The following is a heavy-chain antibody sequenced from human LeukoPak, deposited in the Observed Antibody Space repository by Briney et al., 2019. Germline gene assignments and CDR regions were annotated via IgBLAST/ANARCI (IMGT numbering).Heavy chain of an antibody. CDR2: IIPILGIA. J-gene: IGHJ4*02. CDR1: GRTFSSYA. CDR3: AQVLLVVTAEHS. V-gene: IGHV1-69*04. Sequence: GASVKVSCKASGRTFSSYAISWVRQAPGQGLEWMGRIIPILGIANYAQKFQGRVTITADKSTSTAYMELSSLRSEDTAVYYCAQVLLVVTAEHSWGQGTLVTVSS. D-gene: IGHD2-21*02.